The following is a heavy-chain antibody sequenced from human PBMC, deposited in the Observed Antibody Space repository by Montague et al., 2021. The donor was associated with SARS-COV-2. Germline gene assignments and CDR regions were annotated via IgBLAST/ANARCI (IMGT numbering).Heavy chain of an antibody. CDR1: GGSISSYY. CDR2: IYYSGST. D-gene: IGHD6-19*01. Sequence: SETLSLTCTVSGGSISSYYWSWIRRPPGQGLEWIGYIYYSGSTNSNPSLTRRVTISVDTSKNQFSLKLSSVTAADTAVYYCARGSGWMGNAFDIWGQGTMVTVSS. CDR3: ARGSGWMGNAFDI. V-gene: IGHV4-59*01. J-gene: IGHJ3*02.